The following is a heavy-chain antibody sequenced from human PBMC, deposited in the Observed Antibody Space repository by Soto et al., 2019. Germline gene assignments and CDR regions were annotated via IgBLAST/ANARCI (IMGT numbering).Heavy chain of an antibody. CDR3: AREGEVGDAEGFGAYFDY. Sequence: QVQLVESGGGVVQPGRSLRLSCAASGFTFSSYGMHWVRQAPGKGLEWVAVIWYDGSNKYYADSVKGRFTISRDNSKNTLYLQMNSLRAEDTAVYYCAREGEVGDAEGFGAYFDYWGQGTLVTVSS. CDR2: IWYDGSNK. CDR1: GFTFSSYG. J-gene: IGHJ4*02. V-gene: IGHV3-33*01. D-gene: IGHD3-10*01.